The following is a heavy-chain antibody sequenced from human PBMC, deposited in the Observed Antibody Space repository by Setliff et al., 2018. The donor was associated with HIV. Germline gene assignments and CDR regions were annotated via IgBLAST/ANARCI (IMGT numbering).Heavy chain of an antibody. V-gene: IGHV4-39*01. CDR1: GGSISSSRDY. CDR2: IYYSGSI. Sequence: SETLSLTCSVSGGSISSSRDYWGWICQPPGKGLEWIGSIYYSGSIYYNPSLKSRVTISVDTPNNHFSLRLSSVTAADTALYYCARQIIGWGVWLYYFDYWGQGTLVTVSS. CDR3: ARQIIGWGVWLYYFDY. J-gene: IGHJ4*02. D-gene: IGHD3-10*01.